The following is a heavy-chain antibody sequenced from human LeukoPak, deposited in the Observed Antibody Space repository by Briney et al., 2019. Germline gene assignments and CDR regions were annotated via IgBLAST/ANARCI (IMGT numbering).Heavy chain of an antibody. D-gene: IGHD2-2*01. J-gene: IGHJ4*02. Sequence: SETLSLTRTCSGGSISSYYWSWIRQPPGKGLEWIGYIYYSGSTNYNPCLNSRVTISVDTFKNQFSLKLSSVTAADKAVYYCARHRGYCSSTSCYFFTYYFDYWGQGTLVTVSS. CDR2: IYYSGST. CDR1: GGSISSYY. V-gene: IGHV4-59*08. CDR3: ARHRGYCSSTSCYFFTYYFDY.